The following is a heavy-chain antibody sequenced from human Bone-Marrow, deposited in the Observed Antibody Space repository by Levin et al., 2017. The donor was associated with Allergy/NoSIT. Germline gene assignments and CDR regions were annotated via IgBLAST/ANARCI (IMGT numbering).Heavy chain of an antibody. Sequence: SQTLSLTCTVSGGSISSGGYYWSWIRQHPGKGLEWIGYIYYSGSTYYNPSLKSRVTISVDTSKNQFSLKLSSVTAADTAVYYCARDPRRCLHAFDIWGQGTMVTVSS. V-gene: IGHV4-31*03. D-gene: IGHD4/OR15-4a*01. J-gene: IGHJ3*02. CDR2: IYYSGST. CDR3: ARDPRRCLHAFDI. CDR1: GGSISSGGYY.